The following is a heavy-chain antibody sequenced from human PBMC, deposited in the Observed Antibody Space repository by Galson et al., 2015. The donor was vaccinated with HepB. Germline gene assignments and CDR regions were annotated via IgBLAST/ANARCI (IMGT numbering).Heavy chain of an antibody. CDR3: AKGHDILTGWGNGMDV. CDR1: GFTFSSYA. CDR2: IWYDGSNK. V-gene: IGHV3-33*06. D-gene: IGHD3-9*01. J-gene: IGHJ6*02. Sequence: SLRLSCAASGFTFSSYAMHWVRQAPGKGLEWVAVIWYDGSNKYYADSVKGRFTISRDNSKNTLYLQMNSLRAEDTAVYYCAKGHDILTGWGNGMDVWGQGTTVTVS.